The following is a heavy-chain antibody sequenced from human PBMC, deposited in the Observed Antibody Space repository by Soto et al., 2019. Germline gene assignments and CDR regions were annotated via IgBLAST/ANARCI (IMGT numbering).Heavy chain of an antibody. J-gene: IGHJ4*02. D-gene: IGHD5-12*01. Sequence: GGSLRLSCAASGFTFSSYTLAWVRQAPGKGLEWVSSISSGGEYIYYAESFKGRIAISRDNARNSLSLQMNSLRAEDTAVYFCATYPNSWGFGGFFDYWGQGTLDTVSA. CDR3: ATYPNSWGFGGFFDY. CDR1: GFTFSSYT. CDR2: ISSGGEYI. V-gene: IGHV3-21*01.